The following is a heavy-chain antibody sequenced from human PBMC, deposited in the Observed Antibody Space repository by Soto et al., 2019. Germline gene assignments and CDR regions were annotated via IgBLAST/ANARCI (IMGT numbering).Heavy chain of an antibody. J-gene: IGHJ4*02. Sequence: GGSLRLSCAASGFTFSSYAMSWVRQAPGKGLEWVSAISGSGGSTYYADSVKGRFTISRDNSKNTLYLQMNSLRAEDTAVYYCAKPGSRYCSGGSCYFDYWGQGTLVTVS. CDR2: ISGSGGST. CDR3: AKPGSRYCSGGSCYFDY. D-gene: IGHD2-15*01. CDR1: GFTFSSYA. V-gene: IGHV3-23*01.